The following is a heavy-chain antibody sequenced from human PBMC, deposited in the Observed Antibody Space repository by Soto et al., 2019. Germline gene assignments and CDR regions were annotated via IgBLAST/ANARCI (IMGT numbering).Heavy chain of an antibody. CDR3: AREGAVVVTAPNWFDP. D-gene: IGHD2-21*02. J-gene: IGHJ5*02. CDR1: GGTFSSYT. V-gene: IGHV1-69*04. CDR2: IIPILGIA. Sequence: SVKVSCKASGGTFSSYTISWVRQAPGQGLEWMGRIIPILGIANYAQKFQGRVTITADKSTSTAYMELSSLRSEDTAVYYCAREGAVVVTAPNWFDPWGQGALVTVSS.